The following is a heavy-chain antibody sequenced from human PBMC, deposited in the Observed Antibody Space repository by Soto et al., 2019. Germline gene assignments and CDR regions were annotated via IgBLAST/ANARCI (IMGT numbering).Heavy chain of an antibody. CDR2: ISYVGST. CDR1: DGSMSSRSYY. D-gene: IGHD3-3*01. V-gene: IGHV4-39*01. J-gene: IGHJ4*02. Sequence: PSETLSLTCSVSDGSMSSRSYYWGWMRQSPGKGLEWIASISYVGSTYHNPSLKSRVTISIDMSRNQFSLNLSSVTAADTAVYYCARRLIHDFSETAKNDTRGLGTQVPVSS. CDR3: ARRLIHDFSETAKNDT.